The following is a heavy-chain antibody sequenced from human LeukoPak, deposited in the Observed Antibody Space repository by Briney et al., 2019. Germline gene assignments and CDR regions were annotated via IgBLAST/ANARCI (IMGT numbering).Heavy chain of an antibody. Sequence: PGGSLRLSCAASGFTFSSYWMSWVRQAPGKGLEWVANIKQDGSEKYYVDSVKGRFTISRDNAKNSLYLQMNSLRAEDTAVYYCARESGRRYCSSTSCYSGGWFDPWGQGTLVTVSS. CDR1: GFTFSSYW. CDR2: IKQDGSEK. CDR3: ARESGRRYCSSTSCYSGGWFDP. J-gene: IGHJ5*02. V-gene: IGHV3-7*01. D-gene: IGHD2-2*01.